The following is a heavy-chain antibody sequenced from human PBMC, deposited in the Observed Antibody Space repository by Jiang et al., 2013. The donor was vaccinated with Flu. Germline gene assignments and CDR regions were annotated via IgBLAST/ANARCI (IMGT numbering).Heavy chain of an antibody. CDR2: INPSGGST. CDR3: ARSHYSSSWTLLWPEFDY. Sequence: SGAEVKKPGASVKVSCKASGYTFTSYYMHWVRQAPGQGLEWMGIINPSGGSTSYAQKFQGRVTMTRDTSTSTVYMELSSLRSEDTAVYYCARSHYSSSWTLLWPEFDYWGQGTLVTVSS. D-gene: IGHD6-13*01. V-gene: IGHV1-46*01. J-gene: IGHJ4*02. CDR1: GYTFTSYY.